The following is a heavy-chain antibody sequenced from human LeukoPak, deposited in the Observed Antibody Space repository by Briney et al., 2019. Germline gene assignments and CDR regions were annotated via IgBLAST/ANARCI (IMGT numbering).Heavy chain of an antibody. J-gene: IGHJ3*02. CDR2: INHSGST. D-gene: IGHD2-2*01. Sequence: SETLSLTCAVYGGSFSGYYWSWIRQPPGKGLEWIGEINHSGSTNYNPSLKSRVTISVDTSKNQFSLKLSSVTAADTDVYYCARGKRYCSSTSCYRGAFDIWGQGTMVTVSS. CDR3: ARGKRYCSSTSCYRGAFDI. CDR1: GGSFSGYY. V-gene: IGHV4-34*01.